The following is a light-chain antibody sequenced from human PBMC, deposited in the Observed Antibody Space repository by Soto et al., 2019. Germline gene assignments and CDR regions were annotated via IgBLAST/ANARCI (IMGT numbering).Light chain of an antibody. J-gene: IGLJ3*02. V-gene: IGLV2-23*02. Sequence: QSALTQPASVSGSPGQSITISCTGDRTDVGKYNLVSWYQQHPGTAPKLILFEVNKRPSVVSHRFSGSKSGNTASPTISGLQAEDESDYYCCSYAGTRTWVFGGGTKVTVL. CDR2: EVN. CDR1: RTDVGKYNL. CDR3: CSYAGTRTWV.